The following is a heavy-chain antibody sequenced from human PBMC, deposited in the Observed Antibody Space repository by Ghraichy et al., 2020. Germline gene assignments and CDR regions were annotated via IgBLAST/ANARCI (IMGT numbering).Heavy chain of an antibody. V-gene: IGHV3-15*01. CDR3: TADSYGGSGD. J-gene: IGHJ4*02. D-gene: IGHD1-26*01. CDR1: EFTFSNAW. Sequence: SAASEFTFSNAWMSWVRQAPGKGLEWVGRILSRADGGTTDYAAPVKGRFTISRDDSKNTLYLQMNSLKTEDTAVYYCTADSYGGSGDWGQGALVTVSS. CDR2: ILSRADGGTT.